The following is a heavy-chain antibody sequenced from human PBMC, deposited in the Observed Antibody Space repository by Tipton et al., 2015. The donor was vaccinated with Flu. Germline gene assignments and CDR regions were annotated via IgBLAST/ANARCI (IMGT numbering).Heavy chain of an antibody. D-gene: IGHD5-12*01. Sequence: SLRLSCVASGFTVSTNYMSWLRQAPGKGLEWVSVMYGGDNTYYADSVKGRFTISRDNSRNTLYLQLNSLRAEDTGVYYCATHVSGYEAFDHWGQGTLVTVSA. CDR1: GFTVSTNY. CDR2: MYGGDNT. J-gene: IGHJ4*02. V-gene: IGHV3-53*01. CDR3: ATHVSGYEAFDH.